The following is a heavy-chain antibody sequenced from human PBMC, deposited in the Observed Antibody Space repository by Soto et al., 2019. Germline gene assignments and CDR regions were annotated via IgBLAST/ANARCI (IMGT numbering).Heavy chain of an antibody. CDR1: GFTFYDYG. J-gene: IGHJ6*02. V-gene: IGHV3-20*04. CDR2: INWNGGST. CDR3: AKHIVRYEVYYYYGMDV. Sequence: PGGSLRLSCAASGFTFYDYGMSWFRQAPGKGLEWVSGINWNGGSTGYADSVKGRFTISRDNAKNSLYLQMNSLRAEDTALYYCAKHIVRYEVYYYYGMDVWGQGTTVTVS. D-gene: IGHD2-21*01.